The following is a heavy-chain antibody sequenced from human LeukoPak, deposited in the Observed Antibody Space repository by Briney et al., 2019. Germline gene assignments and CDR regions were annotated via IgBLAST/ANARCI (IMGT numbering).Heavy chain of an antibody. CDR1: GFTFSSYA. Sequence: PGGSLRLSCAASGFTFSSYAMNWVRQAPGKGLEWVSAISGSGDSTYYADSVKGRFTISRDNAKNSLYLQMNSLRAEDTAVYYCARSYDFWSGYRPPDYWGQGTLVTVSS. D-gene: IGHD3-3*01. V-gene: IGHV3-23*01. CDR3: ARSYDFWSGYRPPDY. CDR2: ISGSGDST. J-gene: IGHJ4*02.